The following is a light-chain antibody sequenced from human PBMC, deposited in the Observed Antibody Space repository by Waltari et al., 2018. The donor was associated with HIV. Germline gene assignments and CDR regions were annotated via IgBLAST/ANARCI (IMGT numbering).Light chain of an antibody. CDR1: QSVSSSY. CDR3: QQYGSSRGT. CDR2: GAS. J-gene: IGKJ1*01. Sequence: EIVLTQSPGTQSLSPGERATLSCRASQSVSSSYLAWFQQKPGQAPRLLIYGASSRATDIPDRFSGSGSGTNFTLTISRLEPEDFAVYYCQQYGSSRGTFGQGTKVEIK. V-gene: IGKV3-20*01.